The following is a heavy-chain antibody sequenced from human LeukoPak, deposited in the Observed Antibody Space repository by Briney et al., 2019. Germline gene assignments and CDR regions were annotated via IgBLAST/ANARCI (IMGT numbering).Heavy chain of an antibody. CDR3: ARVGYCSSTSCSSESHDY. D-gene: IGHD2-2*03. CDR2: ISSSSSYI. CDR1: GFTFSSYS. Sequence: GGSLRLSCAASGFTFSSYSMKWVRQAPGKGLEWVSPISSSSSYIYYADSVKGRFTISRDNAKNSLYLQMNSLRAEDTAVYYCARVGYCSSTSCSSESHDYWGQGTLVTVSS. V-gene: IGHV3-21*01. J-gene: IGHJ4*02.